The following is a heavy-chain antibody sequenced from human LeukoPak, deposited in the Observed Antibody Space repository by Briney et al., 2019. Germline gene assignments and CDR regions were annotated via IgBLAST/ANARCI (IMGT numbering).Heavy chain of an antibody. CDR1: GGSISSYY. V-gene: IGHV4-59*01. D-gene: IGHD3-10*01. J-gene: IGHJ3*02. CDR3: ARDLGWMVRGVITGAFDI. CDR2: IYYSGST. Sequence: PSETLSLTCTVSGGSISSYYWSWIRQPPGKGLEWIGYIYYSGSTNYNPSLKSRVTRSVDTSKNQFSLKLSSVTAADTAVYYCARDLGWMVRGVITGAFDIWGQGTMVTVSS.